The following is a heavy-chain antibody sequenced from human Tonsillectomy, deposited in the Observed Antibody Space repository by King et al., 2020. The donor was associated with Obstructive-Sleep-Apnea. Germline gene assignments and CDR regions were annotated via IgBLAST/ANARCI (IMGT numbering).Heavy chain of an antibody. Sequence: QLVQSGAEVKKPGASVKVSCKASGYTFTNYGFTWVRQAHGQALEWMGWISAYNGNTNYEQNLQGRVTMTPDPSTSTAYMERTSLRSDDTAVYYCARDRQQLVDYWGQGTLVTVSS. CDR3: ARDRQQLVDY. CDR1: GYTFTNYG. CDR2: ISAYNGNT. D-gene: IGHD6-13*01. V-gene: IGHV1-18*01. J-gene: IGHJ4*02.